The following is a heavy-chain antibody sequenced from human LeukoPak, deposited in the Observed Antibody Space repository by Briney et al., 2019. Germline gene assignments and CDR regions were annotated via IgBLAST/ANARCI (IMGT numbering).Heavy chain of an antibody. Sequence: PGGSLRLSCAASGFTFSSYSMNWVRQAPGKGLEWVSSISGSSSYIYYADSVKGRFTISRDNAKNSLYLQMNSLRAEDTAVYYCARVVAGRTFDYWGQGTLVTVSS. CDR1: GFTFSSYS. D-gene: IGHD6-19*01. J-gene: IGHJ4*02. V-gene: IGHV3-21*01. CDR3: ARVVAGRTFDY. CDR2: ISGSSSYI.